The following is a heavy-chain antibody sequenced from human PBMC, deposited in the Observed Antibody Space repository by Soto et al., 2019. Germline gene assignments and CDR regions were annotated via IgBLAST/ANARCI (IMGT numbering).Heavy chain of an antibody. V-gene: IGHV4-59*01. CDR1: GGSISSYY. CDR3: ARDKSAVGPSFDY. D-gene: IGHD1-26*01. CDR2: IYYSGST. J-gene: IGHJ4*02. Sequence: QVQLQESGPGLVKPSETLSLTCTVSGGSISSYYWSWIRQPPGKGLEWIGYIYYSGSTNYNPSLKSRVTISVDTSKNQFSLKLSSVTAADTAVYYCARDKSAVGPSFDYWGQGTLVTVSS.